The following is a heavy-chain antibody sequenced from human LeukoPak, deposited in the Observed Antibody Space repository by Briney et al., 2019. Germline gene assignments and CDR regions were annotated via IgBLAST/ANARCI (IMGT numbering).Heavy chain of an antibody. D-gene: IGHD6-6*01. V-gene: IGHV4-34*01. CDR2: INHSGST. Sequence: SETLSLTCAVYGGSFSGYYWSWIRQPPGKGLEWIGEINHSGSTNYNPSLKSRVTISVDTSKNQFSLKLSSVTAADTAVYYCAREGRAAARPFDYWGQGTLVTVSS. CDR3: AREGRAAARPFDY. J-gene: IGHJ4*02. CDR1: GGSFSGYY.